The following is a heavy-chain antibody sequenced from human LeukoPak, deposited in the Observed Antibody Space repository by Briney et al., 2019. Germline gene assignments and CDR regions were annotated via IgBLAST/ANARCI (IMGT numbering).Heavy chain of an antibody. Sequence: SETLSLTCTVSGGSTSSYYWSWIRQPPGKGLEWIGYIYYSGSTNYNPSLKSRVTISVDTSKNQFSLKLSSVTAADTAVYYCARLAVAQTFDYWGQGTLVTVSS. V-gene: IGHV4-59*12. J-gene: IGHJ4*02. D-gene: IGHD2-15*01. CDR1: GGSTSSYY. CDR3: ARLAVAQTFDY. CDR2: IYYSGST.